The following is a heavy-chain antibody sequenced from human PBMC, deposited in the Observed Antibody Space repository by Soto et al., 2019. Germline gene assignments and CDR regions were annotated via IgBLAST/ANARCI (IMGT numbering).Heavy chain of an antibody. CDR2: IYWDDDK. CDR3: ARSVGFEEFKDN. J-gene: IGHJ4*02. V-gene: IGHV2-5*02. D-gene: IGHD3-10*01. CDR1: GFSLTTTGVS. Sequence: QITLKESGPTLVKPTQTLTLTCTFSGFSLTTTGVSVGWIRQPPGKALEWLALIYWDDDKRYSPSLKSRLTITKDTSRNQVVLTMTNMDPVDTATYYCARSVGFEEFKDNWGQGTLVTVSS.